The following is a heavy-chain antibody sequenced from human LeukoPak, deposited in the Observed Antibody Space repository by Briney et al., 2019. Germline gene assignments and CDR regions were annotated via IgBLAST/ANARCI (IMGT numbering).Heavy chain of an antibody. CDR1: GGSISSGSYY. D-gene: IGHD2-2*01. V-gene: IGHV4-61*02. J-gene: IGHJ6*03. Sequence: SQTLSLTCTVSGGSISSGSYYWCWIRQPAGKGLEWIGRIYTSGSTDYNPSLKSRVTISVDTSKNQFSLKLSSVTAADTAVYYCSRVSAYCSSTSCYGPFSYNCCMDALGKGDTLTVSS. CDR3: SRVSAYCSSTSCYGPFSYNCCMDA. CDR2: IYTSGST.